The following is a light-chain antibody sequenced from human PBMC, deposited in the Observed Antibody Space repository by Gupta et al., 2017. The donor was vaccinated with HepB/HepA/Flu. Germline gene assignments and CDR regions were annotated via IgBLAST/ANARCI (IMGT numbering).Light chain of an antibody. J-gene: IGKJ1*01. Sequence: DIQVTQSPTSLSASVGDRVTITCRASQSLSSHLNWYQQKTGKAPKLLIYAASTLKSGVPSRFSGSGSGTDFTLTISRRQPEDFATYYCQQRDSPPRSFGQGTKVEIK. V-gene: IGKV1-39*01. CDR1: QSLSSH. CDR3: QQRDSPPRS. CDR2: AAS.